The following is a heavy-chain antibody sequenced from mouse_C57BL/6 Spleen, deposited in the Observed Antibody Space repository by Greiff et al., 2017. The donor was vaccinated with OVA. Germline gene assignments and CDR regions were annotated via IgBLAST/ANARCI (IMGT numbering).Heavy chain of an antibody. V-gene: IGHV1-4*01. CDR1: GYTFTSYP. CDR2: INPSSGYT. CDR3: ARLDSSGYGAMDY. Sequence: VQLQPSGAELARPGASVKMSCKASGYTFTSYPMHWVQQRPGQGLEWIGYINPSSGYTKYNQKFKDKATLTADKSSSTAYMQLSSLTSEDSAVYYCARLDSSGYGAMDYWGQGTSVTVSS. D-gene: IGHD3-2*02. J-gene: IGHJ4*01.